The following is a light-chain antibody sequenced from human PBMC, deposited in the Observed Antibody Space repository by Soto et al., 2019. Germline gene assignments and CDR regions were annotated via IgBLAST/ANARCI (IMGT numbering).Light chain of an antibody. Sequence: QSALTQPASVSGSPGQSINISCTGTSSDVGGYIYVSWYQQHPGKAPKLMIYEVSNRPSGVSNRFSGSKSGNTASLTISGLQAEDEADYYCSSYTSSSTYVFGTGTKVTVL. CDR2: EVS. J-gene: IGLJ1*01. CDR3: SSYTSSSTYV. CDR1: SSDVGGYIY. V-gene: IGLV2-14*01.